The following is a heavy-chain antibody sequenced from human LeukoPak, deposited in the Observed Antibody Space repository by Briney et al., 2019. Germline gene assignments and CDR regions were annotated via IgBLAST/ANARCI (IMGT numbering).Heavy chain of an antibody. CDR3: ARVRGAAVAGTPERAFDY. CDR1: GGSMKNYY. CDR2: IHDTRGT. D-gene: IGHD6-19*01. Sequence: SETLSLTCTVSGGSMKNYYWSWIRQPPGKGLEWIGYIHDTRGTNYNPYLKSRVTMSLDTSKNHFSLSLNSVTAADTAVYYCARVRGAAVAGTPERAFDYWGQGTLVTVSS. V-gene: IGHV4-59*01. J-gene: IGHJ4*02.